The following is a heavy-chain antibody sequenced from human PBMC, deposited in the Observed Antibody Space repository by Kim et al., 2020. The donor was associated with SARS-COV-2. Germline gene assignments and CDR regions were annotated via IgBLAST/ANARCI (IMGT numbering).Heavy chain of an antibody. CDR3: ARVSGRGRIFGVVIIPGSMDV. CDR2: IYYSGST. Sequence: SETLSLTCTVSGGSISSYYWSWIRQPPGKGLEWIGYIYYSGSTNYNPSLKSRVTISVDTSKNQFSLKLSSVTAADTAVYYCARVSGRGRIFGVVIIPGSMDVWGQGTTVTVSS. D-gene: IGHD3-3*02. CDR1: GGSISSYY. V-gene: IGHV4-59*13. J-gene: IGHJ6*02.